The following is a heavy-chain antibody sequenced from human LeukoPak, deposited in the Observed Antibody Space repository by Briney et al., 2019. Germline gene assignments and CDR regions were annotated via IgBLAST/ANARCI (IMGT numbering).Heavy chain of an antibody. CDR3: ARSVAGLDY. J-gene: IGHJ4*02. CDR1: GFTFSSYG. CDR2: IWYDGSNK. V-gene: IGHV3-33*01. D-gene: IGHD6-19*01. Sequence: PGGSLRPSCAASGFTFSSYGMHWVRQAPGKGLEWVAVIWYDGSNKYYADSVKGRFTISRDNSKNTLYLQMNSLRAEDTAVYYCARSVAGLDYWGQGTLVTVSS.